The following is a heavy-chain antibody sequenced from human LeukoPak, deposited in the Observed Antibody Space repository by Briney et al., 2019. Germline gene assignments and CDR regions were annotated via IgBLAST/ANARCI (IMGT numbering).Heavy chain of an antibody. D-gene: IGHD3-10*01. CDR3: TRDRGPNTFDY. CDR2: IKQDGSEK. J-gene: IGHJ4*02. Sequence: GGSLRLSCVASGFTFSNSWMIWVRQAPGKGPEWVASIKQDGSEKYYVDSVKGRFTISKDNAKNSLYLQMNSLRVEDMAIYYCTRDRGPNTFDYWGQGTLVTVSS. CDR1: GFTFSNSW. V-gene: IGHV3-7*01.